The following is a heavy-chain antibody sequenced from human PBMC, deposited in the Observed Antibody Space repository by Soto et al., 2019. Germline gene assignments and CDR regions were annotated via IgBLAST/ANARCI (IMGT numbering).Heavy chain of an antibody. J-gene: IGHJ4*02. Sequence: SETLSLPGAVYGGSFSGYYWSWIRQPPGKGLEWIGEINHSGSTNYNPSLKSRVTISVDTSKNQFSLKLSSVTAADTAVYYCARGPALLLWFGELLTNHFDYWGQGTLVTVSS. CDR2: INHSGST. CDR1: GGSFSGYY. CDR3: ARGPALLLWFGELLTNHFDY. V-gene: IGHV4-34*01. D-gene: IGHD3-10*01.